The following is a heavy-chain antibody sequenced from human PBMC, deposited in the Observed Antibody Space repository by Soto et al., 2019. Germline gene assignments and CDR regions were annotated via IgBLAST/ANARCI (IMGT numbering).Heavy chain of an antibody. Sequence: GGSLRLSCAASGLTFSSYAMSWVRQAPGKGLEWVSAISGSGGSTYYADSVKGRFTISRDNSKNTLYLQMNSLRAEDTAVYYCAKSRWFGEFEDYWGQGTLVTVSS. V-gene: IGHV3-23*01. CDR2: ISGSGGST. CDR1: GLTFSSYA. CDR3: AKSRWFGEFEDY. J-gene: IGHJ4*02. D-gene: IGHD3-10*01.